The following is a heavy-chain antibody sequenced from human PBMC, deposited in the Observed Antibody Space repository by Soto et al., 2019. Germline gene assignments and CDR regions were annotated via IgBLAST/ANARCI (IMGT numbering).Heavy chain of an antibody. J-gene: IGHJ4*02. CDR1: GFSLSTTREA. Sequence: QITLKESGPTLVKPTQTLTLTCTFSGFSLSTTREAVGWIRQPPGKALEWLALIYWDDDKRYSPFLKSRLTITTDTSKNQVVLTLPNMDPVDTATYYCSHIVVAGLGYYFDYWGQGTLVTVSS. D-gene: IGHD6-19*01. CDR2: IYWDDDK. V-gene: IGHV2-5*02. CDR3: SHIVVAGLGYYFDY.